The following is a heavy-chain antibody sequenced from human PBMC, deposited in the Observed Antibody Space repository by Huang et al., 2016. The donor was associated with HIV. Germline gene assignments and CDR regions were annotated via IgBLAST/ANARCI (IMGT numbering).Heavy chain of an antibody. V-gene: IGHV5-51*01. Sequence: VQLVQSGAEVKKPGESLKISCKGSGYSFSSYWIAWVRQMPGKGLEWMGIIFPADSDTTYSPSFEGQVTISAEKSIGTAYLQWSSLKASDTAMYYCARRFSSSSGYFDYWGQGSLVTVSS. CDR2: IFPADSDT. CDR1: GYSFSSYW. J-gene: IGHJ4*02. CDR3: ARRFSSSSGYFDY. D-gene: IGHD6-6*01.